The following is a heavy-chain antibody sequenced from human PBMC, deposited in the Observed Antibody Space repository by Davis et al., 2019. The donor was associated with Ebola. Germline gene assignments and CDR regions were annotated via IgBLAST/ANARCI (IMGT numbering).Heavy chain of an antibody. V-gene: IGHV4-4*07. CDR3: ARELVTTARYDAFDI. D-gene: IGHD4-11*01. J-gene: IGHJ3*02. Sequence: SETLSLTCAVYGGSFSGYYWSWIRQPAGKGLEWIGRIYTSGSTNYNPSLKSRVTMSVDTSKNQFSLKLRSVTAADTAVYYCARELVTTARYDAFDIWGQGTMVTVSS. CDR1: GGSFSGYY. CDR2: IYTSGST.